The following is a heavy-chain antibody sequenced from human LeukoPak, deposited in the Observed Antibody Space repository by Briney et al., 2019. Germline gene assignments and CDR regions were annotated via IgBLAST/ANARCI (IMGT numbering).Heavy chain of an antibody. CDR2: IYTSGST. V-gene: IGHV4-4*07. CDR3: ARDVGALADCSGGSCYYYYYGMDV. Sequence: SETLSLTCTVPGGSISSYYWSWIRQPAGKGLEWIGRIYTSGSTNYNPSLKSRVTMSVDTSKNQFSLKLSSVTAADTAVYYCARDVGALADCSGGSCYYYYYGMDVWGQGTTVTVSS. D-gene: IGHD2-15*01. J-gene: IGHJ6*02. CDR1: GGSISSYY.